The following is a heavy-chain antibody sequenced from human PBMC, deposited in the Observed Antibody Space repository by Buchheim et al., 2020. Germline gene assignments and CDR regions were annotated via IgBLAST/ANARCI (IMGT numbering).Heavy chain of an antibody. CDR3: AKDHSGDYVRAWDC. V-gene: IGHV3-23*04. D-gene: IGHD4-17*01. CDR1: GFTFNTYA. J-gene: IGHJ4*02. CDR2: INARGSST. Sequence: VQLVESGGGVVQPGRSLRLSCAASGFTFNTYAMSWVRQAPGQGLEWISSINARGSSTWYTDSVKGRFTISRDNSKNTLYLQMNSLRGEDTAVYYCAKDHSGDYVRAWDCWGQGTL.